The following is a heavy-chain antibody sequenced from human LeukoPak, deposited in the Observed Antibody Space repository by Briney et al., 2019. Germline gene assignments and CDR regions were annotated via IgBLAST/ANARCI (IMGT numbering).Heavy chain of an antibody. V-gene: IGHV1-69*04. D-gene: IGHD4/OR15-4a*01. CDR3: ARVRLCNWFDP. J-gene: IGHJ5*02. CDR2: IIPILGIA. Sequence: GASVTVSFKSSGGTFSSYAISWVRQAPGQGLEWMGRIIPILGIANYAQKFQGRVTITEDKSTSTAYMELSSLRSEDTAVYYCARVRLCNWFDPWGQGPRSPSPQ. CDR1: GGTFSSYA.